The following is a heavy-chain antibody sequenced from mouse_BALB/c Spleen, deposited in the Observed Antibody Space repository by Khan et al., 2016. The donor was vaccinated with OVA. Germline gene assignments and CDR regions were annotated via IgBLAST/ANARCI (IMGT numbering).Heavy chain of an antibody. CDR1: GYTFTDYI. CDR3: ARAGYSVFAY. D-gene: IGHD2-14*01. V-gene: IGHV1-77*01. CDR2: IFPGSGTP. Sequence: VQLQESGPELVKPGASLKVSCKASGYTFTDYIIGWVKQSTRQGLEWIGDIFPGSGTPYYNENFKDKATLTADKSSNTAYMQLSSLTSEDSAVYFCARAGYSVFAYWGHGTLVTVSA. J-gene: IGHJ3*01.